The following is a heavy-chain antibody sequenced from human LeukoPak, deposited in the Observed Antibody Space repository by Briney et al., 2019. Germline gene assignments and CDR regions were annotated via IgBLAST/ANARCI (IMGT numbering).Heavy chain of an antibody. CDR3: AKDPIYDFWSGYPADY. V-gene: IGHV3-30*18. Sequence: GGSLRLSCAASGFTFSSYGMHWVRQAPGKGLEWVAVISYDGSNKYYADSVKGRFTISRDNSKNTLYLQMNSLRAEDTAVYYCAKDPIYDFWSGYPADYWGQGTLVTVSS. CDR1: GFTFSSYG. CDR2: ISYDGSNK. D-gene: IGHD3-3*01. J-gene: IGHJ4*02.